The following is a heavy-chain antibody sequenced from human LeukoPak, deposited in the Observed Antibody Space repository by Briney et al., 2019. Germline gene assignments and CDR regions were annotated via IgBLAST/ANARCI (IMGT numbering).Heavy chain of an antibody. CDR3: ARDQTWLLWFGELVAGMDV. D-gene: IGHD3-10*01. V-gene: IGHV4-34*01. Sequence: SETLSLTCTVSGASIRSYQWSWIRQPPGKGLEWIGEINHSGSTNYNPSLKSRVTISVDTSKNQFSLKLSSVTAADTAVYYCARDQTWLLWFGELVAGMDVWGQGTTVTVSS. CDR2: INHSGST. CDR1: GASIRSYQ. J-gene: IGHJ6*02.